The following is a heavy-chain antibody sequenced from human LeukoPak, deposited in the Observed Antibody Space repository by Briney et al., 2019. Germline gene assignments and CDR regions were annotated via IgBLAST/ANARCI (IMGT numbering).Heavy chain of an antibody. CDR1: GYTFTESY. Sequence: ASVKVSCKASGYTFTESYIHWVRQAPGQRLEWMGLINPGGDNTNYAQNFQGRVTMTSDTSARTVYMELSSLRSEDTAIYYCARIRDGYNDAYDIWGQGTVVTVPS. D-gene: IGHD5-24*01. V-gene: IGHV1-46*01. CDR2: INPGGDNT. CDR3: ARIRDGYNDAYDI. J-gene: IGHJ3*02.